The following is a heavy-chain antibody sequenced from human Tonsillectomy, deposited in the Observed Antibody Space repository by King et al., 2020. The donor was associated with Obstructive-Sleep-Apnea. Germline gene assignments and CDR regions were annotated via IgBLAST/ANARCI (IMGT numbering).Heavy chain of an antibody. V-gene: IGHV3-74*01. CDR2: INTDGSITSA. CDR3: ARGGPLSGDPFLGDY. CDR1: AFTFSNYW. J-gene: IGHJ4*02. D-gene: IGHD7-27*01. Sequence: VQLVQSGGGSVKPGGSLRLSCAASAFTFSNYWMHWVRQAPGQGLVLVARINTDGSITSASDADTLKGRFTISRDNAKNTLYLQMNSLRVEDTAVYCARGGPLSGDPFLGDYWGQGTLVTVSS.